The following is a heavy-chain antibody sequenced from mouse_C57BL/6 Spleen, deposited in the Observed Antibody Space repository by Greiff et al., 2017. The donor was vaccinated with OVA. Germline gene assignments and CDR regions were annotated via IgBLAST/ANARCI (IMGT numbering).Heavy chain of an antibody. D-gene: IGHD3-1*01. V-gene: IGHV2-9-1*01. CDR3: ARNSGGEAWLAY. CDR2: IWTGGGT. Sequence: VMLVESGPGLVAPSQSLSITCTVSGFSLTSYAIIWVRQPPGKGLEWLGVIWTGGGTNYNSALKSRLSISKDNSKSQVFLKMNSLQTDDTARYYCARNSGGEAWLAYWGQGTLVTVSA. CDR1: GFSLTSYA. J-gene: IGHJ3*01.